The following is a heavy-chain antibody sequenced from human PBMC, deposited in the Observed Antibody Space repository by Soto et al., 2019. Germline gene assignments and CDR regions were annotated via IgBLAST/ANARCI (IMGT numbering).Heavy chain of an antibody. CDR2: IHSDGSST. CDR3: ARGYRGAFDL. J-gene: IGHJ3*01. D-gene: IGHD1-1*01. V-gene: IGHV3-74*01. Sequence: EVQLVESGGGLVRPGGSLRLSCAASGFTFSYYWMHWVRQAPGKGLVWVSRIHSDGSSTTYADFVKGRFIISRDNARNTVDLQLNSVRVEDTAVDYGARGYRGAFDLWGQGTVVTVSS. CDR1: GFTFSYYW.